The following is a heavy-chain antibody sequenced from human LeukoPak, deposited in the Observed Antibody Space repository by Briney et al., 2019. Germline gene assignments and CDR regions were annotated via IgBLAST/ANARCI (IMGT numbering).Heavy chain of an antibody. CDR3: ASLSPCSSTSCSFFFDY. D-gene: IGHD2-2*01. V-gene: IGHV3-21*01. J-gene: IGHJ4*02. Sequence: GGSLRLSCAASGFTFSSYSMTWVRQAPGKGLEWVSSISSSSSYIYYADSVKGRFTISRDNAKNSLYLQMNSLRAEDTAVYYCASLSPCSSTSCSFFFDYWGQGTLVTVSS. CDR2: ISSSSSYI. CDR1: GFTFSSYS.